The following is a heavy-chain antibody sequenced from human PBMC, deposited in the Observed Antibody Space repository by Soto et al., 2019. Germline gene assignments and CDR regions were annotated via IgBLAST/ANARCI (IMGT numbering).Heavy chain of an antibody. V-gene: IGHV1-69*01. D-gene: IGHD1-20*01. CDR3: ARDSRRGNRYNWHEQWN. CDR1: GGTFSSYA. J-gene: IGHJ4*01. CDR2: IITIFGTA. Sequence: QVQLVQSGAEVKKPGSSVKVSCKASGGTFSSYAISWVRQAPGQGLEWMGGIITIFGTANYAQKFQGRVTITADESTSTAYMELSSLRSEDTAVYYCARDSRRGNRYNWHEQWNWGHGTLVTVAS.